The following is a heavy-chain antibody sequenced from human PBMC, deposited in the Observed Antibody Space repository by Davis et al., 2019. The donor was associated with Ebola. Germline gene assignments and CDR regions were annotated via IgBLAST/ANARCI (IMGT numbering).Heavy chain of an antibody. CDR1: GGSISSGGYS. CDR2: IYHSGST. D-gene: IGHD1-26*01. CDR3: AGGGGSYPRMDV. J-gene: IGHJ6*04. V-gene: IGHV4-30-2*01. Sequence: SETLSLTCAVSGGSISSGGYSWSWIRQPPGKGLEWIGYIYHSGSTYYNPSLKSRVTISVDTSKNQFSLKLSSVTAADTAVYYCAGGGGSYPRMDVWGKGTTVTVSS.